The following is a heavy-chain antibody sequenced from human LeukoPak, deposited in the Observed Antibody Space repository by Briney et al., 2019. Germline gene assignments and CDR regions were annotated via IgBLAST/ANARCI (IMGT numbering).Heavy chain of an antibody. CDR3: AKRGDLGIWNAPGAFDI. Sequence: GGSLRLSCAASGFTFSSYAMSWVRQAPGKGLEWVSAISGSGGSTYYADSVKGRFTISRDNSKNTLYLQMNSLRAEDTAVYYCAKRGDLGIWNAPGAFDIWGQGTMVTVSS. CDR1: GFTFSSYA. J-gene: IGHJ3*02. V-gene: IGHV3-23*01. D-gene: IGHD1-1*01. CDR2: ISGSGGST.